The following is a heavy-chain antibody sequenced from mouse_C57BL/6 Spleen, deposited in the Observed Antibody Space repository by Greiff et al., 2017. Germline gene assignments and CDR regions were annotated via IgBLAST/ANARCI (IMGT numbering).Heavy chain of an antibody. CDR2: INPNNGGT. Sequence: VQLQQSGPELVKPGASVKISCKASGYTFTDYYMNWVKQSHGKSLEWIGDINPNNGGTSYNQKFKGKATLTVDKSSSTAYMELRSLTSEDSAVYYCARSSWRGWGGYFDVWGTGTTVTVSS. D-gene: IGHD2-3*01. CDR1: GYTFTDYY. J-gene: IGHJ1*03. CDR3: ARSSWRGWGGYFDV. V-gene: IGHV1-26*01.